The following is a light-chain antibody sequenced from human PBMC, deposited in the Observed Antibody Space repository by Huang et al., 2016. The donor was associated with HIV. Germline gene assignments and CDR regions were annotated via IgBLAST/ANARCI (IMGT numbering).Light chain of an antibody. V-gene: IGKV4-1*01. CDR3: QQYYTTPYT. J-gene: IGKJ2*01. CDR2: WAS. Sequence: DIVMIQSPDSLAVSLGERATINCKSSQSVLYSSNNKNYLAWYQQKPGHPPNLLIYWASTRESGVPDRFSGSGSGTDFTLTISSLQAEDVAVYYCQQYYTTPYTFGQGTKLEIK. CDR1: QSVLYSSNNKNY.